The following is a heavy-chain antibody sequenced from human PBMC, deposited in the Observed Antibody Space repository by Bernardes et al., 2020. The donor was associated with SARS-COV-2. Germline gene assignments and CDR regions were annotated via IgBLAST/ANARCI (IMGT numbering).Heavy chain of an antibody. J-gene: IGHJ4*02. V-gene: IGHV3-21*01. CDR2: ITGSGYI. Sequence: AGSLILSCAASGFTFSDYSMNWVRQAPGKGLEWVSSITGSGYIYYADSMKGRFTISRDNAKNSLYLQMNSLRAEDTAVYYCARGVGITAAFVDYWGQGTLVTVSS. CDR3: ARGVGITAAFVDY. D-gene: IGHD1-26*01. CDR1: GFTFSDYS.